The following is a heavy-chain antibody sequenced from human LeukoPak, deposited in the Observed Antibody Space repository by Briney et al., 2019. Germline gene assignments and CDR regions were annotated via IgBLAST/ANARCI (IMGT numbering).Heavy chain of an antibody. J-gene: IGHJ4*02. V-gene: IGHV3-33*01. CDR1: GFTFSSYG. D-gene: IGHD1-26*01. CDR2: IWYDGSNK. Sequence: GGALRLSFAASGFTFSSYGMHWGRRAPGKGREGGAAIWYDGSNKYYAASVKGRFTISRDNSKNTLYLQMNSLRAEDTAVYYCARDSEWEPVGRLDYWGQGTLVTVSS. CDR3: ARDSEWEPVGRLDY.